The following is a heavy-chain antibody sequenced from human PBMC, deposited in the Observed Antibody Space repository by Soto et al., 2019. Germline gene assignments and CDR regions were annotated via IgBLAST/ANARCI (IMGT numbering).Heavy chain of an antibody. Sequence: SETLSLTCTVSGGSISSSSYYWGWIRQPPGKGLEWIGSIYYSGSTYYNPSLKSRVTISVDTSKNQFSLKLSSVTAADTAVYYCARAVSRFYYGMDVWGQGTTVTVSS. J-gene: IGHJ6*02. CDR1: GGSISSSSYY. CDR2: IYYSGST. V-gene: IGHV4-39*01. CDR3: ARAVSRFYYGMDV.